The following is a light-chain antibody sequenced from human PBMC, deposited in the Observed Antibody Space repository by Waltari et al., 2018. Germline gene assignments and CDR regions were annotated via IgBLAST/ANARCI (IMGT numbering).Light chain of an antibody. V-gene: IGKV4-1*01. CDR2: WAS. CDR3: HQYYSTPQT. Sequence: DIVLTQSPEFMAVSLGERATLNCKSCQSLLFNSDSKSYLAWYQQRRGQPPTLLIYWASTRESGVPDRFNGSGSGTDFSLTISSLQAEDAAVYYCHQYYSTPQTFGQGTKVEVK. CDR1: QSLLFNSDSKSY. J-gene: IGKJ1*01.